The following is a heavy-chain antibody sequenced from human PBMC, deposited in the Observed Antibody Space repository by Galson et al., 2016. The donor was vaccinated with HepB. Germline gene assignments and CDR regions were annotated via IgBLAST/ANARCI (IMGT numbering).Heavy chain of an antibody. V-gene: IGHV3-53*01. CDR2: IYSG. Sequence: SLRLSCAASGFTVSTNYMSWVRQAPGKGLQWVSVIYSGYYADSVKGRFTISRDNSKNTLYLQMNSLRAEDTAVYYCARRFPRYDILTDDYYYYLDVWGKGTTVTVSS. CDR1: GFTVSTNY. J-gene: IGHJ6*03. CDR3: ARRFPRYDILTDDYYYYLDV. D-gene: IGHD3-9*01.